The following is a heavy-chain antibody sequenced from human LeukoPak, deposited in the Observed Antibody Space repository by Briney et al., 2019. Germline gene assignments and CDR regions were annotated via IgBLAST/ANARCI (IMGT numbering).Heavy chain of an antibody. V-gene: IGHV3-7*01. J-gene: IGHJ3*02. CDR2: IKEDGSEK. Sequence: GGSLRLSCAAPGITISSYWMSWVRQAPGKGLEWVANIKEDGSEKYYVDSVKGRFTISRDNAKKSLYLQMNRLRAEDTAVYYCEAFYYDENGWGDASDMWGQGTMVTVSS. CDR3: EAFYYDENGWGDASDM. CDR1: GITISSYW. D-gene: IGHD3-16*01.